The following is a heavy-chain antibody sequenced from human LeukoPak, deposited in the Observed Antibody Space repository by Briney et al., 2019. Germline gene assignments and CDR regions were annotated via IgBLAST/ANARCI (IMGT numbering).Heavy chain of an antibody. D-gene: IGHD5-18*01. V-gene: IGHV7-4-1*02. CDR3: AREETDTAMVSKGLLDWFDP. CDR2: INTNTGNP. J-gene: IGHJ5*02. Sequence: ASVKVSCKASGYTFTSYAMNWVRQAPGQGLEWMGWINTNTGNPTYAQGFTGRFVFSLDTSVSTAYLQISSLKAEDTAVYYCAREETDTAMVSKGLLDWFDPWGQGTLVTVSS. CDR1: GYTFTSYA.